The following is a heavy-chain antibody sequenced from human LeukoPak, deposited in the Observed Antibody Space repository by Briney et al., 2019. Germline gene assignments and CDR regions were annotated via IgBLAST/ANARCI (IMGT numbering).Heavy chain of an antibody. CDR3: TKYGGSPANYFDS. D-gene: IGHD1-26*01. Sequence: TSETLSLTCTVSGDSISAYYWSWARQPPGKGLEWIAFVHKTGSINYNPSLKSRATISMDTSNSQFSLHVNSVTAADTAVYYCTKYGGSPANYFDSWGPGTLVTVSP. CDR2: VHKTGSI. V-gene: IGHV4-59*08. J-gene: IGHJ4*02. CDR1: GDSISAYY.